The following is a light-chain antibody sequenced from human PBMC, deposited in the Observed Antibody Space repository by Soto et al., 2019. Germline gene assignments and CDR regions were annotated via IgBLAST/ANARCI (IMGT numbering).Light chain of an antibody. V-gene: IGLV2-14*01. J-gene: IGLJ7*01. CDR2: DVS. Sequence: QSVLTQPGSVSGSPGQSITISCTGTSRDVGGYNYVSWYQQHPGKAPKLMIYDVSNRPSGVSNRFSGSKSGNTASLTISGLQAEDEAAYYCSSYTSSSTLWVFGGGTQLTVL. CDR1: SRDVGGYNY. CDR3: SSYTSSSTLWV.